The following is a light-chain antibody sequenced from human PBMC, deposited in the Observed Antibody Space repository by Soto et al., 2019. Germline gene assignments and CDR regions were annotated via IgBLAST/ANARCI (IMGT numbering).Light chain of an antibody. CDR3: QQYDNWPQT. CDR2: GAS. V-gene: IGKV3-15*01. J-gene: IGKJ1*01. CDR1: QSVSSD. Sequence: EIVMTQSPATLSVSPGERATLSCRASQSVSSDLAWYQHKPSQAPRLLIYGASTRATGIPARFSGRGSGTEFTLTISSLQSVDFAVYYCQQYDNWPQTFGQGTKVEIK.